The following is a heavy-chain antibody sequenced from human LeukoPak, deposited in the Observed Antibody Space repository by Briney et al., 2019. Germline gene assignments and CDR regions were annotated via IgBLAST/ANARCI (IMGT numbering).Heavy chain of an antibody. CDR3: AKKLATGLIYYYYMDV. V-gene: IGHV3-30*02. J-gene: IGHJ6*03. CDR1: GITFSSYG. Sequence: GGSLRLSCAASGITFSSYGMHWVRQAPGKGLEWVAFIRYDGSNKYYADSVKGRFTISRDNSKNTLYLQMNSLRAEDTAVYYCAKKLATGLIYYYYMDVWGKGTTVTVSS. D-gene: IGHD1-1*01. CDR2: IRYDGSNK.